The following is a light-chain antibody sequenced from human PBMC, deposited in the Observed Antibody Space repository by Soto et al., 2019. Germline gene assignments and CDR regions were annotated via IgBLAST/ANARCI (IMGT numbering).Light chain of an antibody. CDR2: DAS. Sequence: AIHLTQSPSSLSATVGDSVTITCRASQGIARALAWYQQKPGKAPKLLIYDASSLASGVTSRFCGSGYVTDFTLTMTRLQPEDFATYYCQQFSNYPLTFGGGTKVEIK. V-gene: IGKV1D-13*01. CDR3: QQFSNYPLT. J-gene: IGKJ4*01. CDR1: QGIARA.